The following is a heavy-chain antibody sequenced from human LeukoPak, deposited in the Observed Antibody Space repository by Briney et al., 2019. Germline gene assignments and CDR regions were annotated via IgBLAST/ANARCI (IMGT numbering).Heavy chain of an antibody. Sequence: GGSLRLSCATFGFTFSNYAMNWVRQAPGKGLEWVSGISASGDSPYYADSVKGRFTISRDNSKNTLYLQMNSLRAEDTAVYYCAKDSNGARFDPWGQGTLVTVSS. J-gene: IGHJ5*02. CDR3: AKDSNGARFDP. V-gene: IGHV3-23*01. D-gene: IGHD2-8*01. CDR1: GFTFSNYA. CDR2: ISASGDSP.